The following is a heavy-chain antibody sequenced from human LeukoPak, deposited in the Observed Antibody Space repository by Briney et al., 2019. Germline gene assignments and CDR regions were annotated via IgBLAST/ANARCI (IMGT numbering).Heavy chain of an antibody. V-gene: IGHV4-59*07. CDR2: FHNSRTT. Sequence: SDTLSLTCTLSGGSISGHSWTWIRQPPGQGLEGIGYFHNSRTTSYNSSLTGRVTISVDTAMDQISLKLNSVTAADTAVYYCARGHLGLSPWGQGTLVTVSS. CDR3: ARGHLGLSP. CDR1: GGSISGHS. D-gene: IGHD3-10*01. J-gene: IGHJ5*02.